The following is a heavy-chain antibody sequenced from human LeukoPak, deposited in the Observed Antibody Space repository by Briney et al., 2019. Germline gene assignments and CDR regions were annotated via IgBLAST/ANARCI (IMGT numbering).Heavy chain of an antibody. Sequence: GGSLRLSCTTSGFTFSSQDMHWVRQAPGKGLEWVAFTRYDEGDKYYADSVKGRFTISRDNSKNTLYLQLTSLSPEDTAMYYCAKPDVAVDWGAYWGQGTLVTVSS. V-gene: IGHV3-30*02. CDR2: TRYDEGDK. J-gene: IGHJ4*02. D-gene: IGHD3-9*01. CDR1: GFTFSSQD. CDR3: AKPDVAVDWGAY.